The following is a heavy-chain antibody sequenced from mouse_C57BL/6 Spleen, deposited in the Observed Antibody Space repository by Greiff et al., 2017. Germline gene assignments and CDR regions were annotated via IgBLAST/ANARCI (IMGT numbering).Heavy chain of an antibody. CDR3: ARDRGGSSGYEAHYFDY. CDR1: GFTFSDYY. D-gene: IGHD3-2*02. J-gene: IGHJ2*01. Sequence: DVKLVESEGGLVQPGSSMKLSCTASGFTFSDYYMAWVRQVPEKGLEWVANINYDGSSTYYLDSLKSRFIISRDNAKNILYLQMSSLKSEDTATYYCARDRGGSSGYEAHYFDYWGQGTTLTVSS. V-gene: IGHV5-16*01. CDR2: INYDGSST.